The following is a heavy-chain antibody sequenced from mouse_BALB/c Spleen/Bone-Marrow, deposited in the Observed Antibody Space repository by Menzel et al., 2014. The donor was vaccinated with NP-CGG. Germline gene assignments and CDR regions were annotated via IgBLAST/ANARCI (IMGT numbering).Heavy chain of an antibody. Sequence: EVQLVESGPELVKPGASVKISCKASGYTFTDYNMHWVKQSHGKSLEWIEYIYPYNGGTGYNQKFKSKATLTVDNSSSTAYMELRSLTSEDSAVYYCARYGSSPYYAMDYWGQGTSVTVSS. V-gene: IGHV1S29*02. CDR1: GYTFTDYN. CDR3: ARYGSSPYYAMDY. D-gene: IGHD1-1*01. J-gene: IGHJ4*01. CDR2: IYPYNGGT.